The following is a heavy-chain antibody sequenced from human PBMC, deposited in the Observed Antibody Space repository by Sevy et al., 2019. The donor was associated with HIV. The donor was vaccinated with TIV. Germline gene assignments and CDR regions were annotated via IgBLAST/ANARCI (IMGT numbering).Heavy chain of an antibody. CDR2: ISYDGSNK. D-gene: IGHD2-8*02. J-gene: IGHJ4*02. CDR1: GFTFSSYA. Sequence: GGSLRLSCAASGFTFSSYAMHWVRQAPGKGLEWVAVISYDGSNKYYADSVKGRFTISRDNSKNTLYLQMNSLRPEDTATACCARGRVVVYAMIRNWGQGTLVTVSS. V-gene: IGHV3-30-3*01. CDR3: ARGRVVVYAMIRN.